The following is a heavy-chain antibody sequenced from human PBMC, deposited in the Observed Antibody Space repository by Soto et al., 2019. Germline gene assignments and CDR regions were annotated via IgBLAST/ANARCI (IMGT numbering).Heavy chain of an antibody. CDR1: GGSISSYS. CDR2: IHHSGST. V-gene: IGHV4-59*01. CDR3: ARLLNSGWSYYFDY. D-gene: IGHD6-19*01. Sequence: QVQLQESGPGLVKASETLSLTCTVSGGSISSYSWNWIRQPPGKGLEWVGSIHHSGSTNYNPSLKSRVTISQDTSKNQFSLKLNSVTAADTAVYYCARLLNSGWSYYFDYWGQGALVTVSS. J-gene: IGHJ4*02.